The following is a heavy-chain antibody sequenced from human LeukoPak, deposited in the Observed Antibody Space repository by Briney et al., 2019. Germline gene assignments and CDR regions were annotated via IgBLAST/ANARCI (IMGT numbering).Heavy chain of an antibody. CDR3: ARQLYGSGSYYNLPFDY. V-gene: IGHV5-51*01. CDR2: IYPGDSDT. J-gene: IGHJ4*02. D-gene: IGHD3-10*01. CDR1: GYSFTSYW. Sequence: SGESLKISCKGSGYSFTSYWIGWVRQMPGKGLEWMGIIYPGDSDTRYSPSFQGQVTISADKSISTAYLQWSSLKASDTAMYYCARQLYGSGSYYNLPFDYWGQGTLVTVSS.